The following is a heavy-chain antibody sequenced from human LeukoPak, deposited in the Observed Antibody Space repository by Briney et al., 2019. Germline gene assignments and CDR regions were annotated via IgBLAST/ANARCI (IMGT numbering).Heavy chain of an antibody. CDR3: ARARTYSSLLEWFDY. CDR2: IYTSGST. J-gene: IGHJ4*02. D-gene: IGHD3-3*01. CDR1: GGSISSGSYY. V-gene: IGHV4-61*02. Sequence: PSETLSLTCTVSGGSISSGSYYWSWIRQHAGKGLEWIGRIYTSGSTNYNPSLKSRVTISVDTSKNQFSLKLSSVTAADTAVYNCARARTYSSLLEWFDYWGQGTLVTVSS.